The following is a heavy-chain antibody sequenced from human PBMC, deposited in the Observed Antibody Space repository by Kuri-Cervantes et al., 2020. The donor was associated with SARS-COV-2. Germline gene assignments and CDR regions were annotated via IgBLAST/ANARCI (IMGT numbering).Heavy chain of an antibody. J-gene: IGHJ6*03. CDR2: IGTAGDT. D-gene: IGHD6-13*01. CDR3: ARDGAAAGTYYYYYYYYMDV. Sequence: GESLKISCAACGFTFSSYDRHWVRQATGKGLEWVSAIGTAGDTYYPGSVKGQFTISRENAKNSLYLQMNSLRAGDTAVYYCARDGAAAGTYYYYYYYYMDVWGKGTTVTVSS. V-gene: IGHV3-13*03. CDR1: GFTFSSYD.